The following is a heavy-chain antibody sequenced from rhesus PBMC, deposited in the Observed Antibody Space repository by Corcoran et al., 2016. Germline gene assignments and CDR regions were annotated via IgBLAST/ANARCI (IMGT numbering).Heavy chain of an antibody. CDR2: IHGSKGDT. V-gene: IGHV4-93*02. J-gene: IGHJ6*01. Sequence: QVQLQESGPAVVKPSETLSLTCAVSGGSMRSGYWWSWIRQSPEKGLEWIGGIHGSKGDTVYGPAVKTRVAISMYTPKNQFSLTLDSVAAADTAVYYCSRGSSSGWSSYGLDSWGHGVVVTVSS. D-gene: IGHD6-37*01. CDR3: SRGSSSGWSSYGLDS. CDR1: GGSMRSGYW.